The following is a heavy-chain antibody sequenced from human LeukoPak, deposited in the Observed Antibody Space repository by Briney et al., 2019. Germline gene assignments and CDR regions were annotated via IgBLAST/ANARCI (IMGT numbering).Heavy chain of an antibody. V-gene: IGHV3-23*01. CDR1: GFTFSSYA. Sequence: PGGSLRLSCAASGFTFSSYAMSWVHQAPGKGLEWVSGISGSGTSTYYADSVKGRFTISRDNSKNTLYLQMNSLRAEDTAVYYCAKDGGGDCSDGICYTFDYWGQGTLVTVSS. J-gene: IGHJ4*02. CDR3: AKDGGGDCSDGICYTFDY. CDR2: ISGSGTST. D-gene: IGHD2-15*01.